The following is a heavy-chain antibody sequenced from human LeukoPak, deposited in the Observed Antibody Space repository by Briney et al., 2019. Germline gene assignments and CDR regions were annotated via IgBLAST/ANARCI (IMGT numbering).Heavy chain of an antibody. D-gene: IGHD2-8*01. CDR2: IIPIFGTA. CDR3: ARVPMVYAIGDQGPPDY. CDR1: GYTFINYG. J-gene: IGHJ4*02. Sequence: SVKVSCKASGYTFINYGINWVRQAPGQGLEWMGGIIPIFGTANYAQKFQGRVTITADESTSTAYMELSSLRSEDTAVYYCARVPMVYAIGDQGPPDYWGQGTLVTVSS. V-gene: IGHV1-69*13.